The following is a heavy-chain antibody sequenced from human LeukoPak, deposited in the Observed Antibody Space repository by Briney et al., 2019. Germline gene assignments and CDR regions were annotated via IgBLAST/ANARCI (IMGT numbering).Heavy chain of an antibody. CDR3: ARETEVPGGRSWDF. D-gene: IGHD6-19*01. CDR1: GGSISSSSYY. Sequence: SETLSLTCTVSGGSISSSSYYWGWIRQPPGKGLEWIGSIYYSGSTYYNPPLKSRVTISVDTSKNQFSLKLSSVTAADTAVYYCARETEVPGGRSWDFWGQGTLVTVSS. V-gene: IGHV4-39*07. CDR2: IYYSGST. J-gene: IGHJ4*02.